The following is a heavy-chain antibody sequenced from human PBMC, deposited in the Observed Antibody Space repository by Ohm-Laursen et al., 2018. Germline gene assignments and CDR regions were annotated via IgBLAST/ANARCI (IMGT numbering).Heavy chain of an antibody. CDR1: GFIFSDYW. V-gene: IGHV3-74*01. Sequence: SLRLSCSASGFIFSDYWMNWVRQAPGKGLVWVSHIDTDGSGTHYADSVKGRFTISRDNAKNTLNLQMDSLRAGDTAVYYCVRHDSTGYYYYWGQGTLVTVSS. CDR2: IDTDGSGT. D-gene: IGHD3-22*01. J-gene: IGHJ4*02. CDR3: VRHDSTGYYYY.